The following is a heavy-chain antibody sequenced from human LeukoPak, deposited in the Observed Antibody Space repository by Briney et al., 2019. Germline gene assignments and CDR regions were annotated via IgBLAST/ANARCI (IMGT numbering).Heavy chain of an antibody. J-gene: IGHJ4*02. D-gene: IGHD1-1*01. CDR1: GFTFTDYW. CDR2: ISDSGRST. Sequence: PGGSLRLSCEVSGFTFTDYWMSWVRQAPGQGLGWVSTISDSGRSTYYADSVKGRFTISRDNSKNTMYLQMNSLRAEDTAVYYCAKHLWNPLFDYWGQGTLVTVSS. V-gene: IGHV3-23*01. CDR3: AKHLWNPLFDY.